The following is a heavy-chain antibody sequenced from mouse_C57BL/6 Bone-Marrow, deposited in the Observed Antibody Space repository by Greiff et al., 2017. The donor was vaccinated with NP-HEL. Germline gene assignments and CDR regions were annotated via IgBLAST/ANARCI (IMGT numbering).Heavy chain of an antibody. CDR1: GYTFTDYY. D-gene: IGHD2-4*01. CDR3: ARDRDDYEGYWYFDV. J-gene: IGHJ1*03. Sequence: EVQLQQSGPELVKPGASVKISCKASGYTFTDYYMNWVKQSHGKSLEWIGDINPNNGGTSYNQKFKGKDTLTVDKSASTAYMERRSLTSEDSAVYYCARDRDDYEGYWYFDVWGTGTTVTVAS. CDR2: INPNNGGT. V-gene: IGHV1-26*01.